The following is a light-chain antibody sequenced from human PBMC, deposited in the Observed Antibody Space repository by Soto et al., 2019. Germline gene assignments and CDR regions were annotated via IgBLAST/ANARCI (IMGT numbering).Light chain of an antibody. J-gene: IGLJ2*01. CDR3: SSYTSSSTLV. Sequence: QSALTQPASVSGSPGQSITISCTGTSSDVGGYNYGSWYQQHPGKAPKLMIYEVSNRPSGVSNRFSGSKYGNTASLTISGLQAEDEADYYCSSYTSSSTLVFGGGTKPTVL. V-gene: IGLV2-14*01. CDR2: EVS. CDR1: SSDVGGYNY.